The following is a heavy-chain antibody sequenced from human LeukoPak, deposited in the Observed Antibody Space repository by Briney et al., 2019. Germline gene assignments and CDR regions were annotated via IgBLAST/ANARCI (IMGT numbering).Heavy chain of an antibody. V-gene: IGHV1-46*01. J-gene: IGHJ3*02. Sequence: ASVKVSCKASGYTFTSYYMHWVRQAPGQGLEWMGIINPSGGSTSYAQKFQGRVTVTRDMSTSTVYMELSSLRSEDTAVYYCARDGALAVGGSAFDIWGQGTMVTVSS. D-gene: IGHD6-19*01. CDR3: ARDGALAVGGSAFDI. CDR1: GYTFTSYY. CDR2: INPSGGST.